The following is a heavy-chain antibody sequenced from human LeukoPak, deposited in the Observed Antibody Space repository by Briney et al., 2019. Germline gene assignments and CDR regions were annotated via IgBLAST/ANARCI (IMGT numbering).Heavy chain of an antibody. CDR1: GYTFTSYY. V-gene: IGHV1-46*01. J-gene: IGHJ3*02. CDR2: INPSGGST. CDR3: ARGLTMVRGEDAFDI. Sequence: ASVKVSCKASGYTFTSYYMHWVRQAPGQGLEWMGIINPSGGSTSYAQKFQGRVTMTRDMSTSTVYMELSSLRSEDTAVYYCARGLTMVRGEDAFDIWGQGTMVTVSS. D-gene: IGHD3-10*01.